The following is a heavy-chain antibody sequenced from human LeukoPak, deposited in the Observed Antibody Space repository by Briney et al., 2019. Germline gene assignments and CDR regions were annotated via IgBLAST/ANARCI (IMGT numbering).Heavy chain of an antibody. CDR3: ARGGRVVGATFPFDY. CDR2: INHSGST. D-gene: IGHD1-26*01. CDR1: GGSFSGYY. V-gene: IGHV4-34*01. Sequence: SETLSLTCAVYGGSFSGYYWSWIRQPPGKGLEWIGEINHSGSTNYNPSLKSRVTISVDTSKDQFSLKLSSVTAADTAVYYCARGGRVVGATFPFDYWGQGTLVTVSS. J-gene: IGHJ4*02.